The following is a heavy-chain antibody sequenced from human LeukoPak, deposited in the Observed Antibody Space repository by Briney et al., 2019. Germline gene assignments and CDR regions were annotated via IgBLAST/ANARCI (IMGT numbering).Heavy chain of an antibody. CDR3: ASQTSATGFDG. CDR2: IKSDGRDK. CDR1: GFSFSTYW. V-gene: IGHV3-7*05. J-gene: IGHJ4*02. Sequence: GGSLRLSCVASGFSFSTYWMSWVRQAPGKGLEWAANIKSDGRDKNFLDSVRGRFTISRDNAKNSLYLQMNYLRAEDTAVYYCASQTSATGFDGWGQGTLVTVSS. D-gene: IGHD2-2*01.